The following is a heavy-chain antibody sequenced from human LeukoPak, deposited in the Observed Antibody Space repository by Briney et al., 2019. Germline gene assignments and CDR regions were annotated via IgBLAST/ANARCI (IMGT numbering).Heavy chain of an antibody. CDR1: GFTFSSYA. D-gene: IGHD3-22*01. CDR2: LSGSGATT. J-gene: IGHJ4*02. V-gene: IGHV3-23*01. CDR3: AKARGSGDIYYDSSGYSAVFDY. Sequence: GGSLRLSCAASGFTFSSYAMSWVRQAPGKGLEWVSALSGSGATTYNADSVKGRFTISRDNSKNTLYLQMNSLRAEDTAIYYCAKARGSGDIYYDSSGYSAVFDYWGQGTLVTVSS.